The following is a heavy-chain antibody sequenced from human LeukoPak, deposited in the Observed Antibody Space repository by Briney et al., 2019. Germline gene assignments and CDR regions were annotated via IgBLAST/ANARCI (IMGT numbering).Heavy chain of an antibody. CDR1: GFTFTGHS. Sequence: GGSLRLSCVASGFTFTGHSMHWVRQAPGKGLEWVAVVANDEKTRFYADSLKGRFTVSRDNSKNTVYLQMNSLRDEDTAVYYCAREKQSGGTPFDYWGQGSLVTVSP. D-gene: IGHD1-26*01. CDR2: VANDEKTR. CDR3: AREKQSGGTPFDY. V-gene: IGHV3-30*04. J-gene: IGHJ4*02.